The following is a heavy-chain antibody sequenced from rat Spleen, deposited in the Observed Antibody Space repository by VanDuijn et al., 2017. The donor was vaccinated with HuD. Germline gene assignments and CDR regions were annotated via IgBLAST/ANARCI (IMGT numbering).Heavy chain of an antibody. Sequence: QVQLKESGPGLVQPSQTLSLTCTVAGFSLTSYNVHWVRQPPGKGLEWMGVIWNTGGTRYNSALKSLLSISKDTTKSQVFLTMNSVNTEDTATYYCARETTGPIRYGGYFDYWGQGVMVTVSS. J-gene: IGHJ2*01. CDR1: GFSLTSYN. D-gene: IGHD1-11*01. CDR3: ARETTGPIRYGGYFDY. V-gene: IGHV2-41*01. CDR2: IWNTGGT.